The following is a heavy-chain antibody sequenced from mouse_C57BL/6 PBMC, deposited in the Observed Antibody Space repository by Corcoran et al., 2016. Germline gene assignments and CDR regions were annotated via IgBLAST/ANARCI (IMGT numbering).Heavy chain of an antibody. D-gene: IGHD1-1*01. V-gene: IGHV8-12*01. Sequence: QVTLKESGPGILQSSQTLSLTCSFSGFSLSTSGMGVSWIRQPSGKGLEWLAHIYWDDDKRYNPSLKSRLTISKDTSRNQVFLKITSVDTADTATYYCARVLPLWYFDVWGTGTTVTVSS. CDR1: GFSLSTSGMG. J-gene: IGHJ1*03. CDR3: ARVLPLWYFDV. CDR2: IYWDDDK.